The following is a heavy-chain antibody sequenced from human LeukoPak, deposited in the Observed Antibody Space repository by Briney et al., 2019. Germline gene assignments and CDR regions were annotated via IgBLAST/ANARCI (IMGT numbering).Heavy chain of an antibody. CDR2: ISGSGAST. J-gene: IGHJ4*02. CDR1: GFTFGTNA. CDR3: ASGGHLDW. D-gene: IGHD3-16*01. Sequence: GGSLRLSCLTSGFTFGTNAMSWVRQAPGKGLEWISGISGSGASTYYADSVTGRFTISRDNAENSLYLQMNSLRAEDTAVYYCASGGHLDWWGQGALVTVAS. V-gene: IGHV3-23*01.